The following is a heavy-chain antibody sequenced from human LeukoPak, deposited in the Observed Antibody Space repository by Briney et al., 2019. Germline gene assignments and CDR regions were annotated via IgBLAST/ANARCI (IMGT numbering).Heavy chain of an antibody. CDR2: IYSVGST. J-gene: IGHJ4*02. D-gene: IGHD5-18*01. Sequence: GGSLRLSCAASGFTVSSNYMSWVRQAPGKGLEWVSVIYSVGSTYYADSVKGRFTISRDNSKNTLYLQMNSLRAEDTAVYYCARAPDTEFDYWGQGTLVTVSS. CDR1: GFTVSSNY. CDR3: ARAPDTEFDY. V-gene: IGHV3-53*01.